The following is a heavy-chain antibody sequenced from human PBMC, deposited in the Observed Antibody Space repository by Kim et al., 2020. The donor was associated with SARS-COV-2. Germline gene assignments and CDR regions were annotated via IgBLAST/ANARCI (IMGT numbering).Heavy chain of an antibody. Sequence: YMDSVMVRFTISRGNARNLLFLRMNSLRAEDTAVYYCAGGGWGTLLDFWGQGTLVTVSS. D-gene: IGHD3-16*01. CDR3: AGGGWGTLLDF. V-gene: IGHV3-7*04. J-gene: IGHJ4*02.